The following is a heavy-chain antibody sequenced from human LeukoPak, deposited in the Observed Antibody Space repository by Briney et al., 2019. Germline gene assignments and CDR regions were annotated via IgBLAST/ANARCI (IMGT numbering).Heavy chain of an antibody. CDR3: AKDVVVLRYYFDY. Sequence: GGSLRLSCAASGFTFGIYAMSWVRQAPGKGLEWVSAISGGGGDTYYADSVKGRFTISSDNSKNTLYLQMNSPRAEDTAVYYCAKDVVVLRYYFDYWGQGTLVTVSS. D-gene: IGHD2-2*01. CDR1: GFTFGIYA. CDR2: ISGGGGDT. V-gene: IGHV3-23*01. J-gene: IGHJ4*02.